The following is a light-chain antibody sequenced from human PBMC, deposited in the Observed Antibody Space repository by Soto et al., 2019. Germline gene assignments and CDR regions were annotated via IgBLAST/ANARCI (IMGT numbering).Light chain of an antibody. CDR1: SSNIGSNS. CDR2: SND. V-gene: IGLV1-44*01. CDR3: APCDGSLNSYV. Sequence: QSALTQPPSASGTPGQRVTISCSGSSSNIGSNSVNWYQQLPGTAPKLLIYSNDRRPSGVPDRFSGSKSGTSASLAISGLQSEDEANYYCAPCDGSLNSYVFGTGAKVTVL. J-gene: IGLJ1*01.